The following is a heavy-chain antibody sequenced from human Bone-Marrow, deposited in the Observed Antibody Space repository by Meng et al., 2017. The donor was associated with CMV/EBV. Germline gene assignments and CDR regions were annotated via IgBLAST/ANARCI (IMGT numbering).Heavy chain of an antibody. CDR2: IYPGDSDT. J-gene: IGHJ4*02. Sequence: KVSCKGSGYSFTTYWIGWVRQMPGKGLEWMGTIYPGDSDTRYSPSFQGQVTISADKSITTAYLQWSSLKASDTAMYYCARSLRYSDSSGFYYGTYYFDYWGQGTLVAVSS. D-gene: IGHD3-22*01. CDR1: GYSFTTYW. V-gene: IGHV5-51*01. CDR3: ARSLRYSDSSGFYYGTYYFDY.